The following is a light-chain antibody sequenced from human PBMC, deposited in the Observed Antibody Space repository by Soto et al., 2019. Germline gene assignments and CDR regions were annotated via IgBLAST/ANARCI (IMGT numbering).Light chain of an antibody. CDR3: QQYDNWPWT. Sequence: DIVLTQSPGTLSLSPGDRATLSCRASQSVTSNYLAWHQQKPGQAPRLLIYGASTRATGIPARFSGSGSGTEFTLTISSLQSEDFAVYYCQQYDNWPWTFGQGTKVDIK. CDR1: QSVTSN. CDR2: GAS. V-gene: IGKV3-15*01. J-gene: IGKJ1*01.